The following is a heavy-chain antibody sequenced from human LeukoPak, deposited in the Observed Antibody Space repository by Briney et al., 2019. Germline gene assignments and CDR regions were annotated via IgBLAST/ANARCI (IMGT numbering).Heavy chain of an antibody. D-gene: IGHD5-18*01. CDR1: GFTFSSYD. Sequence: GRSLRLSCAASGFTFSSYDMHWVRQAPGKGLEWVAVISYDGSNKYYADSVKGRFTISRDNSKNTLYLQMNSLRAEDTAVYYCTAGGGTAMVIDYWGQGTLVTVSS. J-gene: IGHJ4*02. CDR3: TAGGGTAMVIDY. V-gene: IGHV3-30*03. CDR2: ISYDGSNK.